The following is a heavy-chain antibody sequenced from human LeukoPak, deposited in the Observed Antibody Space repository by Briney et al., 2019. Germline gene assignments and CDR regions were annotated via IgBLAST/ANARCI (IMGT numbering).Heavy chain of an antibody. V-gene: IGHV3-53*01. J-gene: IGHJ4*02. CDR1: GFTVSSNY. CDR2: IYSGGST. CDR3: ARDNRVLINSSTNFDY. Sequence: GGSLRLSCAASGFTVSSNYRSWVPQAPGKGLEWVSVIYSGGSTYYADSVKGRFTISRDNSKNTLYLQMNSLRAEDTAVYYCARDNRVLINSSTNFDYWGQGTLVTVSS. D-gene: IGHD6-6*01.